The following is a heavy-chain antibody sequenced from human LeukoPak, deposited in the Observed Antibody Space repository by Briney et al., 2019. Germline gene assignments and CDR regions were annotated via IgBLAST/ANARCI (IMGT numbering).Heavy chain of an antibody. D-gene: IGHD3-10*01. CDR1: GFTFSSYD. CDR2: ISDSGGST. CDR3: AIRVRFGDPTFIDY. J-gene: IGHJ4*02. V-gene: IGHV3-23*01. Sequence: GGSLTLSCAASGFTFSSYDMSWVRQAPGKGLEWVSSISDSGGSTYSADFVKRRCTNSRENSNKTLYLQMNSLRVEDTTVDYCAIRVRFGDPTFIDYWAQGTLVTVAS.